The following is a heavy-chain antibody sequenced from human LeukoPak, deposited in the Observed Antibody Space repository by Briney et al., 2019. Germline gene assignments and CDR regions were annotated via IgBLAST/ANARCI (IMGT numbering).Heavy chain of an antibody. CDR2: INSDGSWT. D-gene: IGHD2-2*01. V-gene: IGHV3-74*01. CDR3: VSFYETY. J-gene: IGHJ4*02. CDR1: GNYR. Sequence: PGGSLRLSCAASGNYRMHWVRQAPGKGLVWVSHINSDGSWTGYADSVKGRFTISKDNAKNTVYLQMNNLRAEDTAVYYCVSFYETYWGRGTLVTVSS.